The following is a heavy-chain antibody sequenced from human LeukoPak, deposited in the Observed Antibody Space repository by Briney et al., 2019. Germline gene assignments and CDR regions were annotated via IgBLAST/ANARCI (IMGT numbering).Heavy chain of an antibody. V-gene: IGHV3-53*01. Sequence: GGPLRLSCVASGFSVSSNYMSWVRQAPGKGLEWVSLLYSDGSTFYADSVKGRFTISRDNSKNTLYLQMNGLRAEDTAVYYCARDSSSFPNYFDYWGQGTLVTVSS. CDR2: LYSDGST. D-gene: IGHD2/OR15-2a*01. CDR3: ARDSSSFPNYFDY. CDR1: GFSVSSNY. J-gene: IGHJ4*02.